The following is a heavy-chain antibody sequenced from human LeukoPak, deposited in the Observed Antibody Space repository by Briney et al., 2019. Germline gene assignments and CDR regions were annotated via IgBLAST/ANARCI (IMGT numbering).Heavy chain of an antibody. Sequence: PSETLSLSCSVSGGSTRSGRHHWAWVRQPPGKGLEFIGSLDESGRPYYNAPLKSRVTISEDSSGKQFSLNLSSVTAADTAVYYCARDLGGYPFFMDVWGRGTTVIVSS. CDR2: LDESGRP. J-gene: IGHJ6*03. D-gene: IGHD2-15*01. CDR1: GGSTRSGRHH. V-gene: IGHV4-39*07. CDR3: ARDLGGYPFFMDV.